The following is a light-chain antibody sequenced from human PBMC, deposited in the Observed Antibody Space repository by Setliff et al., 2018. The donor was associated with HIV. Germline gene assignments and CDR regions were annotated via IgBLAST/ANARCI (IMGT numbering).Light chain of an antibody. CDR2: DVS. CDR3: YSYTISSSLFV. V-gene: IGLV2-14*03. J-gene: IGLJ1*01. Sequence: QSALAQPASVSGSPGQSITISCTGTSSDVGGYNYVSGYQQHPGKDPKLIIYDVSDRPSGVSNRFSGSKSGNTASLTISGLQAEDEADYYCYSYTISSSLFVFGTGTRSPS. CDR1: SSDVGGYNY.